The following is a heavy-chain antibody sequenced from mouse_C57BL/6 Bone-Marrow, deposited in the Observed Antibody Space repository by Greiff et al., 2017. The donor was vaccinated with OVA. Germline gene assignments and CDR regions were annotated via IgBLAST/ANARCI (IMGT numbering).Heavy chain of an antibody. J-gene: IGHJ1*03. CDR2: ISSGSSTI. CDR1: GFTFSDYG. CDR3: ARRYGNYWYFDV. D-gene: IGHD2-1*01. Sequence: EVNVVESGGGLVKPGGSLKLSCAASGFTFSDYGMHWVRQAPEKGLEWVAYISSGSSTIYYADTVKGRFTISRDNAKNTLFLQMTSLRSEDTAMYYCARRYGNYWYFDVWGTGTTVTVSS. V-gene: IGHV5-17*01.